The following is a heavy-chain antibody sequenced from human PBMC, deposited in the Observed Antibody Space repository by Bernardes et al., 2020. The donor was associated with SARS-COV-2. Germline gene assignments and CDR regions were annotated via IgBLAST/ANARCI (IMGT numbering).Heavy chain of an antibody. CDR1: GGSVSSDSYY. J-gene: IGHJ4*02. D-gene: IGHD1-26*01. CDR2: KYHSGST. V-gene: IGHV4-61*01. CDR3: ARGSGSYIGKFDS. Sequence: SETLSLTCTVSGGSVSSDSYYWSWIRQAPGKGLEWIGYKYHSGSTNYDFSLQSRVSITVDTSKNQFSLKLTSVTTADTAVYYCARGSGSYIGKFDSWGQGTLVSVSS.